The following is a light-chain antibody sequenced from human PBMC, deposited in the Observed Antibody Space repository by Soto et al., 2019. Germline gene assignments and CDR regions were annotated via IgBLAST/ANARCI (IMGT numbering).Light chain of an antibody. CDR2: LIS. CDR1: ESLVHSDGRTY. Sequence: DVVMTQTPLSSPVTLGQPASISCRSSESLVHSDGRTYLSWLQQRPVQPPRLLLYLISNRFSGVPDRFSGSGAGTDFLLKINRVEAEAVGVYYYVQLSHFPWTFGQGTKVEIK. J-gene: IGKJ1*01. V-gene: IGKV2-24*01. CDR3: VQLSHFPWT.